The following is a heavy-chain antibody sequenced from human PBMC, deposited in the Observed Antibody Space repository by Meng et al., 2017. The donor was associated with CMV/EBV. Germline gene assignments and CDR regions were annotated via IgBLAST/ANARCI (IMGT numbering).Heavy chain of an antibody. Sequence: SLKISCAASGFTFDDYAMHWVRQAPGKGLEWASGISWNSGSIGYADSVKGRFTISRDNAKNSLYLQMNSLRAEDTALYYCAKGGAPTRAFDYWGQGTLVTVSS. V-gene: IGHV3-9*01. CDR3: AKGGAPTRAFDY. CDR2: ISWNSGSI. J-gene: IGHJ4*02. D-gene: IGHD2-15*01. CDR1: GFTFDDYA.